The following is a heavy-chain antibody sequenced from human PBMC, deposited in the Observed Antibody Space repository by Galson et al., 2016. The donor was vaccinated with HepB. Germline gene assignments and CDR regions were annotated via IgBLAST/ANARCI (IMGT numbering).Heavy chain of an antibody. CDR3: ARDLARRKGYCSGDNCWGFDY. CDR1: GFTLSTYT. V-gene: IGHV3-21*04. J-gene: IGHJ4*02. D-gene: IGHD2-15*01. CDR2: ISSTSNYI. Sequence: SLRLSCAASGFTLSTYTMNWVRQTPGKGLEWFSSISSTSNYIYYADSVKGRFTISRDNAKNSLYLRMNSLGAEDTAIYYCARDLARRKGYCSGDNCWGFDYWGQGTLVTVSS.